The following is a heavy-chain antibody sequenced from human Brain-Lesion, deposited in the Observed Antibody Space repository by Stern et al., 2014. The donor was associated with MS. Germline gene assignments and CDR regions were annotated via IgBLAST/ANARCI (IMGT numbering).Heavy chain of an antibody. V-gene: IGHV4-39*01. D-gene: IGHD4-23*01. CDR3: ATRTTMATRSYWYFDL. Sequence: VQLEESGPGLVKPSQTLSLTCTVSGGSLSDSSYYWGWIRQSPGKGLEXIGSVYFSGSTHYNPSLKSRVTISVDTSKNQFSLKVNSRTAADTAMYYCATRTTMATRSYWYFDLWGRGTLVTVSS. J-gene: IGHJ2*01. CDR1: GGSLSDSSYY. CDR2: VYFSGST.